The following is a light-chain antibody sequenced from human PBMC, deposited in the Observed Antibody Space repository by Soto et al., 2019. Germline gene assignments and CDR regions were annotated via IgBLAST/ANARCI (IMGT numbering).Light chain of an antibody. CDR3: CSYTTTYTLV. V-gene: IGLV2-14*01. CDR1: STDIGTYNS. J-gene: IGLJ3*02. Sequence: QSALTQPASVSGSPGRSITISCTGTSTDIGTYNSVSWYQHHPGKAPKLLIFEVIDRPSGVSDRFSGSKPGNTASLTISSLQFEDEADYYCCSYTTTYTLVFGGGTKLTVL. CDR2: EVI.